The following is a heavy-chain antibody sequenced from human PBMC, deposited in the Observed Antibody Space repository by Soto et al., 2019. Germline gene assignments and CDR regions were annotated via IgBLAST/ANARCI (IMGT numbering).Heavy chain of an antibody. J-gene: IGHJ4*02. CDR2: INPSGGST. CDR3: GRAYDILTAYQYCFAF. V-gene: IGHV1-46*01. Sequence: GLEWMGIINPSGGSTNYAQRFQGRFTMTRDTSTSTVYMELSSLRSEDTAVYVCGRAYDILTAYQYCFAFWGQGNLVTVT. D-gene: IGHD3-9*01.